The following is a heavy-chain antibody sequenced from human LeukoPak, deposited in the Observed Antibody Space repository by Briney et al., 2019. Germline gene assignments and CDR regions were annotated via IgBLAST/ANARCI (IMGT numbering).Heavy chain of an antibody. J-gene: IGHJ4*02. CDR1: GYTFTGYY. CDR3: ARDGDILTGYRIDY. CDR2: INPNSGGT. D-gene: IGHD3-9*01. Sequence: ASVTVSCKASGYTFTGYYMHWVRQAPGQGLEWMGWINPNSGGTNYAQKFQGRVTMTRDTSISTAYMELSRLRSDDTAVYYCARDGDILTGYRIDYWGQGTLVTVSS. V-gene: IGHV1-2*02.